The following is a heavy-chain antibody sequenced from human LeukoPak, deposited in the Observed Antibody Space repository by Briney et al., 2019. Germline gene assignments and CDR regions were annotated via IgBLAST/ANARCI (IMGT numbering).Heavy chain of an antibody. CDR3: ARTRYYYNSRSYGAPYYFDY. CDR2: IYHSGST. V-gene: IGHV4-39*01. J-gene: IGHJ4*02. CDR1: GGSISSSSYY. Sequence: SETLSLTCTVSGGSISSSSYYWGWIRQPPGKGLEWIGSIYHSGSTYYNPSLKSRVAISVDTAKNQFFLKLSSVTAADTAVYYCARTRYYYNSRSYGAPYYFDYWGQGTLVTVSS. D-gene: IGHD3-10*01.